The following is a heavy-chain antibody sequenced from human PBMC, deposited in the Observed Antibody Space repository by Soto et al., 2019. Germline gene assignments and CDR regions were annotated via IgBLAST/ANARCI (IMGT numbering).Heavy chain of an antibody. CDR1: GFTFSSYG. V-gene: IGHV3-30*18. Sequence: GGSLRLSCAASGFTFSSYGMYWVRQAPGKGLEWGAVISYDGSNKYYADSVKGRFTISRDNSKNTLYLQMNSLRPEDTAVYYCAKAPSPCSGGSCYVDCWGQGTLVTVSS. J-gene: IGHJ4*02. D-gene: IGHD2-15*01. CDR2: ISYDGSNK. CDR3: AKAPSPCSGGSCYVDC.